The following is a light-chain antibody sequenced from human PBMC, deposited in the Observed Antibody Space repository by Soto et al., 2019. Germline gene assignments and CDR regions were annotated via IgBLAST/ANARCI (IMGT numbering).Light chain of an antibody. CDR3: SSYTSSSNLVV. J-gene: IGLJ2*01. Sequence: QSALTQPASVSGSPGQSITISCTGTSSDVGGYNYVSWYQQHPGKAPKLMIYEVSNGPSGVSNRFSGCKSGNTASLTISGHEAEDGADYCCSSYTSSSNLVVFGGGTKLTVL. CDR1: SSDVGGYNY. V-gene: IGLV2-14*01. CDR2: EVS.